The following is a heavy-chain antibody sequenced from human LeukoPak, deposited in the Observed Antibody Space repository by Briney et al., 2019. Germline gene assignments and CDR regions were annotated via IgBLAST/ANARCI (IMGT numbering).Heavy chain of an antibody. V-gene: IGHV4-4*09. J-gene: IGHJ6*03. CDR1: GGSISSYY. CDR3: ARGDYYYYMDV. CDR2: IYTSGST. Sequence: SETLSLTCTVSGGSISSYYWSWIWQPPGKGLEWIGYIYTSGSTNYNPSLKSRVTISVDTSKNQFSLKLSSVTAADTAVYYCARGDYYYYMDVWGKGTTVTVSS.